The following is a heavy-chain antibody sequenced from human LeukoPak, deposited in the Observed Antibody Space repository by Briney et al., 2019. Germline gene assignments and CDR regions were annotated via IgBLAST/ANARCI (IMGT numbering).Heavy chain of an antibody. D-gene: IGHD3-10*01. J-gene: IGHJ4*02. CDR2: VYNSGST. CDR3: ARHLVYGSGTQPYFDY. Sequence: PSETLSLTCTVSGGSISSYYWSWIRQPRGKGLEWIAYVYNSGSTNYNPSLKSQVTVSVDTSKNQFSLDLFTVTAADTAVYYCARHLVYGSGTQPYFDYWGQGTLVTVSS. CDR1: GGSISSYY. V-gene: IGHV4-59*08.